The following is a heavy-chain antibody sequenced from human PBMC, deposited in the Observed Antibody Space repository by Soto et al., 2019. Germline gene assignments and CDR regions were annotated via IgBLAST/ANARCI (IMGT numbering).Heavy chain of an antibody. D-gene: IGHD1-26*01. CDR2: IYYSGST. J-gene: IGHJ4*02. CDR3: ARYSGSYHIDY. Sequence: QVQLQESGPGLVKPSETLSLTCTVSGGSISSYYWSWIRQPPGKGLEWIGYIYYSGSTNYNPSLKRXGTCSXXTSKNQFSLKLSSVTAADTAVYYCARYSGSYHIDYWGQGTLVTVSS. V-gene: IGHV4-59*08. CDR1: GGSISSYY.